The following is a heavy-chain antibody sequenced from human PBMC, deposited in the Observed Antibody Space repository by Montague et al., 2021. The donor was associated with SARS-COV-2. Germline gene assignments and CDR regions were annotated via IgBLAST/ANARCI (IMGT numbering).Heavy chain of an antibody. J-gene: IGHJ4*02. CDR2: IYDSGST. CDR1: VGCSGGSIWC. CDR3: ARHGGHSYAHFAY. Sequence: SETLSLTCADAVGCSGGSIWCWSGMRQPAGKSVVWSMSIYDSGSTYYNASLKSRVTISVDTSKNQFSLKLTSVTAADTAVYYCARHGGHSYAHFAYWGQGTLVIVSS. D-gene: IGHD5-18*01. V-gene: IGHV4-39*01.